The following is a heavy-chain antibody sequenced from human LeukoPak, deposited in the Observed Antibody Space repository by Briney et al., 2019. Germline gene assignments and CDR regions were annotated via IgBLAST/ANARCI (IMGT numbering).Heavy chain of an antibody. CDR1: GGSISSYC. D-gene: IGHD2-15*01. J-gene: IGHJ4*02. CDR2: IYYSGST. V-gene: IGHV4-59*12. Sequence: PSETLSLTCTVSGGSISSYCWSWIRQPPGKGLEWIGYIYYSGSTYYNPSLKSRVTISVDTSKNQFSLKLSSVTAADTAVYYCASVVVVAATRGYFDYWGQGTLVTVSS. CDR3: ASVVVVAATRGYFDY.